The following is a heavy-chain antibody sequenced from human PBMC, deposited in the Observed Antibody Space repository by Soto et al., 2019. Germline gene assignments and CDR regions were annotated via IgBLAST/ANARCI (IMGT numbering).Heavy chain of an antibody. J-gene: IGHJ5*02. D-gene: IGHD6-13*01. CDR1: GFTFSSYA. CDR2: ISGSGGST. Sequence: GGSLRLSCAASGFTFSSYAMSWVRQAPGKGLEWVSAISGSGGSTYYADSVKGRFTISRDNSKNTLYLQMNSLRAEDTAVYYCAKDRLVRAAAGKEVDWFDPWGQGTLVTVSS. V-gene: IGHV3-23*01. CDR3: AKDRLVRAAAGKEVDWFDP.